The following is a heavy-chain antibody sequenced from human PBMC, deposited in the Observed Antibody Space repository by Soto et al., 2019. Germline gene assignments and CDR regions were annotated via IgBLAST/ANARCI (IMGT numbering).Heavy chain of an antibody. Sequence: PGGSLRLSCAASGFTFSSYAMHWVRQAPGKGLEWVAVISYDGSNKYYADSVKGRFTISRDNSKNTLYLQMNSLRAEDTAVYYCARERDIVVVVVFDYWGQGTLVTVSS. CDR3: ARERDIVVVVVFDY. CDR2: ISYDGSNK. CDR1: GFTFSSYA. V-gene: IGHV3-30-3*01. D-gene: IGHD2-15*01. J-gene: IGHJ4*02.